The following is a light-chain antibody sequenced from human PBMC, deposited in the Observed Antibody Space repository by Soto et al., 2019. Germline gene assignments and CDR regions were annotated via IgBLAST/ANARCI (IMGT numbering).Light chain of an antibody. CDR1: NFGTNG. CDR3: QVWDGATDRVL. CDR2: DDN. J-gene: IGLJ2*01. Sequence: SYELTQPPSVSVAPGQTARITCERDNFGTNGVRWYQRKPGQAPVLVVYDDNDRPPGIPERFSASNSGDTATLTISRVGAGDEADYFCQVWDGATDRVLFCGGTKLTVL. V-gene: IGLV3-21*02.